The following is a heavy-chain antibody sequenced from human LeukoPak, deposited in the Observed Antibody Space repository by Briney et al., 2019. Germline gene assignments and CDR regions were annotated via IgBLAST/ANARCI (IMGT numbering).Heavy chain of an antibody. CDR1: GGSISSSSYY. CDR3: ARRITMVRGVTDGTYYFDY. V-gene: IGHV4-39*07. Sequence: SETLSLTCTVSGGSISSSSYYWGWIRQPPGKGLEWIGEINHSGSTNYNPSLKSRVTISVDTSKNQFSLKLSSVTAADTAVYYCARRITMVRGVTDGTYYFDYWGQGTLVTVSS. D-gene: IGHD3-10*01. J-gene: IGHJ4*02. CDR2: INHSGST.